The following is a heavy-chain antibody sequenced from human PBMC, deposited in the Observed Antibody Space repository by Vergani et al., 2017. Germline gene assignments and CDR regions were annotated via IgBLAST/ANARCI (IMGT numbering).Heavy chain of an antibody. J-gene: IGHJ5*02. Sequence: QVQLVQSGAEVKKPGASVKVSCKASGYTFTSYYMHWVRQAPGQGLEWMGIINPSGGSTSYAQKFQGRVTMTRDTSTSTVYMELSSLRSEDTAVYYCAREVGYCSGGSCYLTIGWFDPWGQGTLVTVSS. CDR2: INPSGGST. CDR1: GYTFTSYY. D-gene: IGHD2-15*01. V-gene: IGHV1-46*01. CDR3: AREVGYCSGGSCYLTIGWFDP.